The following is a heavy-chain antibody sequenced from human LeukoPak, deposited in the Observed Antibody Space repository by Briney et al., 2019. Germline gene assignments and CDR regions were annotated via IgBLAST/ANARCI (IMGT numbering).Heavy chain of an antibody. CDR2: IYYSGST. J-gene: IGHJ6*02. Sequence: SETLSLTCTVSGGSISNYYWSWIRQPPGKGLEWIGYIYYSGSTNYNPSLKSRVTISVDTSKNQFSLKLSSVTAADTAVYYCATTSGNSNYYYGMDVWGQGTTVTVSS. D-gene: IGHD4-23*01. CDR1: GGSISNYY. CDR3: ATTSGNSNYYYGMDV. V-gene: IGHV4-59*01.